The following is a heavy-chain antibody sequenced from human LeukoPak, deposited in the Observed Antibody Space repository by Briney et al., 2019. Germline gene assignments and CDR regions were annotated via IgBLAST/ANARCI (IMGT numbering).Heavy chain of an antibody. Sequence: GESLKISCKGSGYSFTSYWIGWVRQMPGKGLEWMGIIYPGDSDTGYSPSFQGQVTISADKSISTAYLQWSSLKASDTAMYYCASSAAAGTRAFDYWGQGTLVTVSS. J-gene: IGHJ4*02. CDR2: IYPGDSDT. CDR1: GYSFTSYW. D-gene: IGHD6-13*01. CDR3: ASSAAAGTRAFDY. V-gene: IGHV5-51*01.